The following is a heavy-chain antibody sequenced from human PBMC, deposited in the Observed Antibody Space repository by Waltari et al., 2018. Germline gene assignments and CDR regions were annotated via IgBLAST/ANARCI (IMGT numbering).Heavy chain of an antibody. Sequence: EVQLVESGGGLVQPGGSLRLSCVASGCTLSNYWMHWVRQAPGKGLEWVAHIKPDGSQTDYVDSVKGRFAISRDNARNSLYLQMNSLRADDTAIYYCARDPARRADYWGQGTLVTVSS. CDR3: ARDPARRADY. V-gene: IGHV3-7*01. J-gene: IGHJ4*02. CDR2: IKPDGSQT. CDR1: GCTLSNYW.